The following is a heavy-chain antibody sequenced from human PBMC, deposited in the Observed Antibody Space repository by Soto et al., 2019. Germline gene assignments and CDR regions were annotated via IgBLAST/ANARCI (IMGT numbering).Heavy chain of an antibody. J-gene: IGHJ4*02. CDR1: GFTFSSYG. Sequence: PGGSLRLSCAASGFTFSSYGMHWVRQAPGKGLERVAVISYDGSNKYYADSVKGRFTISRDNSKNTLYLQMNSLRAEDTAVYYCANLLGTTEKYSSSWQHFEYWGQGTRVTVSS. V-gene: IGHV3-30*18. D-gene: IGHD6-13*01. CDR2: ISYDGSNK. CDR3: ANLLGTTEKYSSSWQHFEY.